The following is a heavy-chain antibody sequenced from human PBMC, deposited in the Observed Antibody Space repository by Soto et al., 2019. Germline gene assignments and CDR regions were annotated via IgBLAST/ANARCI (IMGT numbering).Heavy chain of an antibody. CDR2: IDPSDSYT. CDR1: GYSFTSYW. D-gene: IGHD2-2*01. Sequence: GESLKISCKGSGYSFTSYWISWVRQMPGKGLERMGRIDPSDSYTNYSPSFQGHVTISADKSISTAYLQWSSLKASDTAMYYCARPYCSSTSCYSYYYGMDVWGQGTTVTVSS. J-gene: IGHJ6*02. CDR3: ARPYCSSTSCYSYYYGMDV. V-gene: IGHV5-10-1*01.